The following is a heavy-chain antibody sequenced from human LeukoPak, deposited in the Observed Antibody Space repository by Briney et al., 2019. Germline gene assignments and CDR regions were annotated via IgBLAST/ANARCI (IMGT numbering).Heavy chain of an antibody. Sequence: PGGSLRLSCAASGFTFSSYGMHWARQAPGKGLEWVAFIRYDGSNKYYADSVKGRFTISRDNSKNTLYLQMNSLRAEDTAVYYCANDYGDYVEHAFDIWGQGTMVTVSS. CDR2: IRYDGSNK. V-gene: IGHV3-30*02. D-gene: IGHD4-17*01. CDR3: ANDYGDYVEHAFDI. J-gene: IGHJ3*02. CDR1: GFTFSSYG.